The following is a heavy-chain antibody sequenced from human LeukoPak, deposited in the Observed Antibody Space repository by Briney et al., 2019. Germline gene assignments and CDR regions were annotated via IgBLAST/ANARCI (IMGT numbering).Heavy chain of an antibody. CDR1: GGSISISSYY. CDR3: ARGTYDYDRSGYYSGIHYYYYHMAV. Sequence: SETLSLTCTVSGGSISISSYYWGWIRQPPGKGLEWIGSIYYSGITDYNPSLKSRVTISVDTSKNQFSLKLSSVTAADTAVYFCARGTYDYDRSGYYSGIHYYYYHMAVWGHGTTVTVSS. D-gene: IGHD3-22*01. CDR2: IYYSGIT. J-gene: IGHJ6*02. V-gene: IGHV4-39*07.